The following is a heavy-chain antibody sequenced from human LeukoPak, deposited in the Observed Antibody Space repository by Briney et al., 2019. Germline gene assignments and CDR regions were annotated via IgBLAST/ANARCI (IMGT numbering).Heavy chain of an antibody. Sequence: PSETLSLTCTVSGGSISSGGYYWSWIRQHPGKGLEWIGYIYYSGSTYYNPSLKSRVTISVDTSKNQFSLKLSSVTAADTAVYYCARGSGSGSYYHFDYWGQGTLVTVSS. V-gene: IGHV4-31*03. J-gene: IGHJ4*02. CDR3: ARGSGSGSYYHFDY. D-gene: IGHD3-10*01. CDR2: IYYSGST. CDR1: GGSISSGGYY.